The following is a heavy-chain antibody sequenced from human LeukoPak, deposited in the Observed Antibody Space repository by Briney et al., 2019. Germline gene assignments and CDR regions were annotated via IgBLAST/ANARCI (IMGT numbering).Heavy chain of an antibody. CDR1: GGSISTYY. V-gene: IGHV4-59*01. CDR3: ARGDMMLRGVIDEIDP. D-gene: IGHD3-10*01. CDR2: THYSGST. J-gene: IGHJ5*02. Sequence: SETLSLICTVSGGSISTYYWMWTRQPPGKGLEWIGCTHYSGSTNYNPSLKSRVTMSVGTSKNLFSLKLSSVTAADSAVYYCARGDMMLRGVIDEIDPWGQGTLVTVSS.